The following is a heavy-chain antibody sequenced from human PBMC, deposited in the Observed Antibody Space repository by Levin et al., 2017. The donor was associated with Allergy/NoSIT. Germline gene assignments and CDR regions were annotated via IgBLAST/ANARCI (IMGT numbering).Heavy chain of an antibody. CDR1: GFTFRSYA. CDR3: ARTRGCSSTSCYPDY. D-gene: IGHD2-2*01. V-gene: IGHV3-23*01. J-gene: IGHJ4*02. Sequence: LSLTCAASGFTFRSYAMSWVRQAPGKGLEWVSAISGSGDSTYYADSVKGRFTISRDNSKNTLYLQMNSLRAEDTAVYYCARTRGCSSTSCYPDYWGQGTLVTVSS. CDR2: ISGSGDST.